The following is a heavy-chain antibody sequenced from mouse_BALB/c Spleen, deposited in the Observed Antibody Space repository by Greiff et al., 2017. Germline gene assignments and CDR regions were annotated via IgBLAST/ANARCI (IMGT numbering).Heavy chain of an antibody. V-gene: IGHV3-6*02. CDR3: ARGGWEFAY. J-gene: IGHJ3*01. CDR1: GYSITSGYY. D-gene: IGHD4-1*01. Sequence: EVKLEESGPGLVKPSQSLSLTCSVTGYSITSGYYWNWIRQFPGNKLEWMGYISYDGSNNYNPSLKNRISITRDTSKNQFFLKLNSVTTEDTATYYCARGGWEFAYWGQGTLVTVSA. CDR2: ISYDGSN.